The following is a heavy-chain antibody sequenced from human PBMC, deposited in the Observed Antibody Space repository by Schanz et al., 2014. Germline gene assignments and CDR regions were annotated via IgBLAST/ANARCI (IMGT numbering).Heavy chain of an antibody. Sequence: EVQLVESGGGLIQPGGSLRLSCAASGFGFSSYSMNWVRQAPGKGLEWVSYISDSGTYTNYADSVKGRFTISRDNSKNTVYLQMNSLRPGDTAVYYCARESSNDIVLVPGAVFDHWGQGILVTVSS. CDR3: ARESSNDIVLVPGAVFDH. J-gene: IGHJ4*02. V-gene: IGHV3-21*05. D-gene: IGHD2-2*01. CDR1: GFGFSSYS. CDR2: ISDSGTYT.